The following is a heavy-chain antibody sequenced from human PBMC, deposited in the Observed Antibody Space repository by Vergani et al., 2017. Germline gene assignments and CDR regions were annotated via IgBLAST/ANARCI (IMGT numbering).Heavy chain of an antibody. CDR1: GFTFDDYT. CDR3: ALGYSYGYAAFDI. V-gene: IGHV3-53*04. D-gene: IGHD5-18*01. CDR2: IYSGGST. J-gene: IGHJ3*02. Sequence: EVQLVESGGVVVQPGGSLRLSCAASGFTFDDYTMHWVRQAPGKGLEWVSVIYSGGSTYYADSVKGRFTISRHNSKNRLYLQMNSLRAEDTAVYYCALGYSYGYAAFDIWGQGTMVTVSS.